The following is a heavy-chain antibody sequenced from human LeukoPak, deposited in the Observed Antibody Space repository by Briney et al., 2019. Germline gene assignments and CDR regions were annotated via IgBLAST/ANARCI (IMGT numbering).Heavy chain of an antibody. CDR2: IYYSAST. CDR1: GGSFSGYY. V-gene: IGHV4-34*01. Sequence: SETLSLTGAVDGGSFSGYYWGWLRQPPGKGLEWIGSIYYSASTYYNPSLKRRVTISVDTSKNQFSLKISSVSAADTAFYYAPRHHSNYPVFDYWGQGTLVTVSS. D-gene: IGHD4-11*01. CDR3: PRHHSNYPVFDY. J-gene: IGHJ4*02.